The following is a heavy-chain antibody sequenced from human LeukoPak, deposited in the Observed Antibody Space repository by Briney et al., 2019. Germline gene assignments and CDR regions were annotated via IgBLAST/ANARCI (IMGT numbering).Heavy chain of an antibody. J-gene: IGHJ4*02. CDR2: INHSGST. CDR3: ARARGDGYNYEY. V-gene: IGHV4-34*01. Sequence: SETLSLTCAVYGESFSGYYWTWIRQPPGKGLEWIGEINHSGSTTYNPSLKSRVTISINTSQNQFSLKLSSVTAADTAVYYCARARGDGYNYEYWGQGTLVTVSS. D-gene: IGHD5-24*01. CDR1: GESFSGYY.